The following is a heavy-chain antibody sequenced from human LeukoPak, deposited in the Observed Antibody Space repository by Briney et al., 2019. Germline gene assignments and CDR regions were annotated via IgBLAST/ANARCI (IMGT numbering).Heavy chain of an antibody. J-gene: IGHJ4*02. D-gene: IGHD2-2*01. Sequence: SETLSLTCTVSGGSISSYYWSWIRQPPEKGLEWIGYIYYSGSTNYNPSLKSRVTISVDTSKNQFSLKLSSVTAADTAVYYCARGGLVVPAARPLFDYWGQGTLVTVSS. V-gene: IGHV4-59*01. CDR2: IYYSGST. CDR3: ARGGLVVPAARPLFDY. CDR1: GGSISSYY.